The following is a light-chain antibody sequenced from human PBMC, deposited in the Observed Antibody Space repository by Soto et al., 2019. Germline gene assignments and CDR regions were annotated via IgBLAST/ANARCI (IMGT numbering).Light chain of an antibody. CDR2: DVS. J-gene: IGLJ1*01. V-gene: IGLV2-14*03. CDR3: SSYTSGSTHV. CDR1: SSDVGGYNF. Sequence: QSALTQPASVSGSPGQSITISCTGSSSDVGGYNFVSWYQQHPGKVPKLMIYDVSSRPSGVSDRFSGSKSGNTASLTISVLQAEDEGDYYCSSYTSGSTHVFGSGTKLTVL.